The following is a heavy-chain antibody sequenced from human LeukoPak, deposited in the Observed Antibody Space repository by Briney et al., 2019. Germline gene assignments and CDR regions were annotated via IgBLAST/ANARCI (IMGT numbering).Heavy chain of an antibody. J-gene: IGHJ3*02. CDR3: ARRDHDAFDI. CDR1: GYSFTSYW. Sequence: GESLKISCKGSGYSFTSYWISWVRQMPGKGLEWMGRIDPSDSYTNYSPSFQGHVTISADKSISTAYLQWSSLQASDTAMYYCARRDHDAFDIWGQGTMVTVSS. V-gene: IGHV5-10-1*01. CDR2: IDPSDSYT. D-gene: IGHD2-21*02.